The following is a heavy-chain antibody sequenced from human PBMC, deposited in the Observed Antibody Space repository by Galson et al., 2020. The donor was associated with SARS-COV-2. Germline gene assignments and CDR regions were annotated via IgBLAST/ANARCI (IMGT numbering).Heavy chain of an antibody. J-gene: IGHJ4*02. D-gene: IGHD3-3*01. CDR1: GFTFNDYY. Sequence: NSGGSLRLSCAASGFTFNDYYMSWIRQAPGKGLEWVSYISSSGTTIYSADSMKGRFTISRDNAKNSLFLQMNSLRAEDTAVYYCARGMEGWLQFLEYWGQGTLVTVSS. CDR2: ISSSGTTI. V-gene: IGHV3-11*04. CDR3: ARGMEGWLQFLEY.